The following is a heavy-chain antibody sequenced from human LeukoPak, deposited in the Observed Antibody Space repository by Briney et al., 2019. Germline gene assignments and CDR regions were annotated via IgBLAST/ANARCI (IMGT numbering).Heavy chain of an antibody. Sequence: GGSLRLSCAASGFTFSSYGMHWVRQAPGKGLEWVAVIWYDGSNKYYADSVKGRFTISRDNSKNTLYLQMNSLRAEDTAVYYCARAVSVGLNDSSGYSAYYMDVWGKGTTVTVSS. CDR3: ARAVSVGLNDSSGYSAYYMDV. J-gene: IGHJ6*03. D-gene: IGHD3-22*01. V-gene: IGHV3-33*01. CDR2: IWYDGSNK. CDR1: GFTFSSYG.